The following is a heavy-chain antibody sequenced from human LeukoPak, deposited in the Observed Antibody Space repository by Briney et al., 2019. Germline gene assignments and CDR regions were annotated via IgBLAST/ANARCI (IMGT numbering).Heavy chain of an antibody. D-gene: IGHD5-18*01. Sequence: ASVKVSCKASGGTFSSYAISWVRQAPGQGLEWMGGIIPIFGTANYAQKFRGRVTITADESTSTAYMELSSLRSEDTAVYYCATGYSYGSGRAYFDYWGQGTLVTVSS. CDR2: IIPIFGTA. CDR3: ATGYSYGSGRAYFDY. V-gene: IGHV1-69*13. CDR1: GGTFSSYA. J-gene: IGHJ4*02.